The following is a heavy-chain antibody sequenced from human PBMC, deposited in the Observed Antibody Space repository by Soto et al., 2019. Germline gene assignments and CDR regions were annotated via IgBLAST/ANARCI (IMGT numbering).Heavy chain of an antibody. V-gene: IGHV3-23*01. CDR1: GFTFSSYA. Sequence: GGSLRLSCAASGFTFSSYAMSWVRQAPGKGLEWVSAISGSGGSTYYADSVKGRFTISRDNAKNSLYLQMNSLRAEDTAVYYCARDVSGSSVAARYFDYWGRGTLVTVSS. D-gene: IGHD6-6*01. J-gene: IGHJ4*02. CDR3: ARDVSGSSVAARYFDY. CDR2: ISGSGGST.